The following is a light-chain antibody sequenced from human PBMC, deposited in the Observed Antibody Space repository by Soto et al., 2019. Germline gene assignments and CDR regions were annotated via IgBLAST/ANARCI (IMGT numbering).Light chain of an antibody. Sequence: EIVLTQSPATLSLSPGERATLSCRASPSVTNFLAWYQQKPGQAPRLLIYGAFNRATGIPTRFSGSGSGTDVTLTISSLEPEDSGIYYCQQRNIWPPVTFGQGTRLEIK. V-gene: IGKV3-11*01. CDR1: PSVTNF. J-gene: IGKJ5*01. CDR2: GAF. CDR3: QQRNIWPPVT.